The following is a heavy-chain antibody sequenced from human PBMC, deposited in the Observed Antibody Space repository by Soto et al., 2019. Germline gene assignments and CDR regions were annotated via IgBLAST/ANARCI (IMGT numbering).Heavy chain of an antibody. CDR2: IYSGGST. V-gene: IGHV3-66*01. CDR3: ARDPWVYYDLWSGYYTESNWFDP. D-gene: IGHD3-3*01. J-gene: IGHJ5*02. Sequence: GGSLRLSCAASGFTVSSNYMSWVRQAPGKGLEWVSVIYSGGSTYYADSVKGRFTISRDNSKNTLYLQMNSLRAEDTAVYYCARDPWVYYDLWSGYYTESNWFDPWGQGTLVTVSS. CDR1: GFTVSSNY.